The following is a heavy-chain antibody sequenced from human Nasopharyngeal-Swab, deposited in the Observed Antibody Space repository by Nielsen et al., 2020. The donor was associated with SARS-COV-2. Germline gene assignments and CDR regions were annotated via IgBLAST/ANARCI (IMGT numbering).Heavy chain of an antibody. J-gene: IGHJ4*02. V-gene: IGHV3-30*18. CDR1: GFTFSSYV. D-gene: IGHD4-17*01. CDR2: ISYDGSNE. CDR3: AKDVHGDYGGIDY. Sequence: GESLKISCAASGFTFSSYVMSWVRQAPGKGLEWVAVISYDGSNEYYEDSVKGRFTISRDNSKNTLYLQMNSLRVEDTAVYYCAKDVHGDYGGIDYWGQGTLVTVSS.